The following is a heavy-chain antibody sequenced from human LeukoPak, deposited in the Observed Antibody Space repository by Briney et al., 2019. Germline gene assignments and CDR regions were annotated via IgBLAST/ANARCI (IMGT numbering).Heavy chain of an antibody. Sequence: PSETLSLTCTVSGGSISSYYWGWIRQPPGKGLEWIGYIYYSGSTNYNPSLKSRVTISVDTSKNQFSLKLSSVTAADTAVYYCAGRGYGDYGGSFDYWGQGTLVTVSS. CDR1: GGSISSYY. CDR2: IYYSGST. J-gene: IGHJ4*02. V-gene: IGHV4-59*01. D-gene: IGHD4-17*01. CDR3: AGRGYGDYGGSFDY.